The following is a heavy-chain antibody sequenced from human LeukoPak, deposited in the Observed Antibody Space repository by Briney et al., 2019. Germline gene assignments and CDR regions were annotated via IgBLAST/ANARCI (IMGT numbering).Heavy chain of an antibody. CDR3: ASLANFYDSDFDS. CDR1: GYTFTSYG. Sequence: ASVKVSCKASGYTFTSYGISWVRQAPGQGLEWMGWINPNGGDAKYAQKFQGRVTMTRDTSFTTAFMELSRLRSDDTAVYWCASLANFYDSDFDSWGQGTLVTVSS. J-gene: IGHJ4*02. D-gene: IGHD3-22*01. V-gene: IGHV1-2*02. CDR2: INPNGGDA.